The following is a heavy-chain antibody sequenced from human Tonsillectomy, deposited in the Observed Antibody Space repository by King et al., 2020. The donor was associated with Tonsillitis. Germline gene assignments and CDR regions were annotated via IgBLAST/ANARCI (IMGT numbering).Heavy chain of an antibody. Sequence: QLVQYGGGLVQPGGSLRLSCAASGFTFSSYWMSWVRQAPGKGLEWVANIKQDGSEKYYVDSVKGRFTISRDNAKNSLYLQMNSLRAEDTAVYYCARDRLIVVVPAAGLKDYWGQGTLVTVSS. D-gene: IGHD2-2*01. J-gene: IGHJ4*02. CDR1: GFTFSSYW. CDR3: ARDRLIVVVPAAGLKDY. V-gene: IGHV3-7*04. CDR2: IKQDGSEK.